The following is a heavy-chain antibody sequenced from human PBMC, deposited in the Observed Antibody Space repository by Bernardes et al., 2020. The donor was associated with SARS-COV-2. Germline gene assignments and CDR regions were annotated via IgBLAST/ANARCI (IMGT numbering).Heavy chain of an antibody. CDR2: MWYAGSKK. D-gene: IGHD1-26*01. Sequence: GGSLRLSCAASGFTFSSDGMHWVRNAPGKGLEWVAVMWYAGSKKYYADPAKDRFTISRDNSKNTLYLQKNSLRAEDTAVYYCSRELVGDLLYGMDVWHQGTTITFSS. J-gene: IGHJ6*02. CDR1: GFTFSSDG. CDR3: SRELVGDLLYGMDV. V-gene: IGHV3-33*01.